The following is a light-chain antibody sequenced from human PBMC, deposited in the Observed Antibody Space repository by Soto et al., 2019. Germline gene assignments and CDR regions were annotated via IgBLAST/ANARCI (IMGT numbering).Light chain of an antibody. CDR3: QQYNLGGT. Sequence: DTPMTQSPSTLSAFVGDRVSITCRASQTIYRYLAWYQQKPGRAPKLLIYKASTLESGVPSRFSSSGSGTEFTLTISSLQPDDVATYYCQQYNLGGTFGQGTKVEIK. J-gene: IGKJ1*01. CDR1: QTIYRY. CDR2: KAS. V-gene: IGKV1-5*03.